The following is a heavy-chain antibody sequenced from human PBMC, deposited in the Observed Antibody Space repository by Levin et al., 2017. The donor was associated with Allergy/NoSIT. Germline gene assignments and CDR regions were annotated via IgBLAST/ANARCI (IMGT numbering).Heavy chain of an antibody. V-gene: IGHV4-30-4*01. CDR1: GGSISSGDYY. CDR3: AREDTAEDSSGLGGSVGAFDI. J-gene: IGHJ3*02. CDR2: IYYSGST. D-gene: IGHD3-22*01. Sequence: PSETLSLTCTVSGGSISSGDYYWSWIRQPPGKGLEWIGYIYYSGSTYYNPSLKSRVTISVDTSKNQFSLKLSSVTAADTAVYYCAREDTAEDSSGLGGSVGAFDIWGQGTMVTVSS.